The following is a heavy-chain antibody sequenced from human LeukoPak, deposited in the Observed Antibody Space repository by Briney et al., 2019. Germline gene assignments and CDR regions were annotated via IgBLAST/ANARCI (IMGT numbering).Heavy chain of an antibody. V-gene: IGHV3-21*01. J-gene: IGHJ5*02. CDR1: GFTFSSYA. D-gene: IGHD1-1*01. Sequence: GGSLRLSCAASGFTFSSYAMHWVRQAPGKGLEWVSSISSSSSYIYYADSVKGRFTISRDNAKNSLYLQMNSLRAEDTAVYYCAREGVQLERPRWFDPWGQGTLVTVSS. CDR2: ISSSSSYI. CDR3: AREGVQLERPRWFDP.